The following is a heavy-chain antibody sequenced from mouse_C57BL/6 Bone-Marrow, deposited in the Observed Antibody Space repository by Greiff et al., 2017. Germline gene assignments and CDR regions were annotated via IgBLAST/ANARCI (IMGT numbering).Heavy chain of an antibody. Sequence: VKLVESGPGILQPSQTLSLTCSFSGFSLSTFGMGVGWIRQPSGKGLEWLAPIWWDDDKYYNPALKSRLTISKDTSKNQVFLKIANVDTADTATYYCALYHYGSSWYFDVWGTGTTVTVSS. J-gene: IGHJ1*03. V-gene: IGHV8-8*01. D-gene: IGHD1-1*01. CDR3: ALYHYGSSWYFDV. CDR2: IWWDDDK. CDR1: GFSLSTFGMG.